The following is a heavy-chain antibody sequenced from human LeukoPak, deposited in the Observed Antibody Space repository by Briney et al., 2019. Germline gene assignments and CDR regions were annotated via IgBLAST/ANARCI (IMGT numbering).Heavy chain of an antibody. V-gene: IGHV3-74*01. J-gene: IGHJ3*02. CDR2: IKTDGSRT. CDR1: GFTFSSYW. Sequence: GGSLRLSCAASGFTFSSYWMHWVRHAPGKGLVRVSRIKTDGSRTHYADFAQGRFTISRDNAKNTLYLQMNSLSAEDTAVYYCARDGYEFRAFDIWGQGTMDTVSP. CDR3: ARDGYEFRAFDI. D-gene: IGHD5-12*01.